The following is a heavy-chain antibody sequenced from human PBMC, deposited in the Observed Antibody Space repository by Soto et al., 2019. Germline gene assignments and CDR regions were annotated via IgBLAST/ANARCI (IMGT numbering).Heavy chain of an antibody. CDR1: GGSFSGYY. D-gene: IGHD3-3*01. V-gene: IGHV4-34*01. CDR2: INHSGST. CDR3: ARGRYYDLWSGYYLYYYGMDV. Sequence: PSKTLSLTCAVYGGSFSGYYWSWIRQPPGKGLEWIGEINHSGSTNYNPSLKSRVTISVDTSKNQFSLKLSSVTAADTDVYYCARGRYYDLWSGYYLYYYGMDVWGQGTTVTVS. J-gene: IGHJ6*02.